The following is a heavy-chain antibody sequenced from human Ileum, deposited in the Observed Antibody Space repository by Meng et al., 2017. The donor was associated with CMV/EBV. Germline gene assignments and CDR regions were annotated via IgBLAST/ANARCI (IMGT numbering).Heavy chain of an antibody. CDR2: MWHTGAT. Sequence: VYGGTISGGGYSWTWIRQPPGKGLEWIGYMWHTGATYYNPSLKSRVTISVDRSKNQFSLNLNSVTAADTAVYYCARGSGYTYGYDYWGQGTLVTVSS. J-gene: IGHJ4*02. V-gene: IGHV4-30-2*01. D-gene: IGHD5-18*01. CDR1: GGTISGGGYS. CDR3: ARGSGYTYGYDY.